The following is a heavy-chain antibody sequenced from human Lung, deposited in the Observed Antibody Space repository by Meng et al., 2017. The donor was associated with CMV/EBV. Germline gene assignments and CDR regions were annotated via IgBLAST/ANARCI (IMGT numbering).Heavy chain of an antibody. CDR2: INPNSGGT. D-gene: IGHD2-8*01. CDR1: GYTFTDNY. V-gene: IGHV1-2*02. CDR3: AKFYCTNTVCYETPGIDY. Sequence: ASVKVSCKASGYTFTDNYIYWVRQAPGQGLEWMGWINPNSGGTNYAQKFQGRVTMTRDTSTSTAFMDLSRLRSDDRAVYYCAKFYCTNTVCYETPGIDYWGQGTLVTVSS. J-gene: IGHJ4*02.